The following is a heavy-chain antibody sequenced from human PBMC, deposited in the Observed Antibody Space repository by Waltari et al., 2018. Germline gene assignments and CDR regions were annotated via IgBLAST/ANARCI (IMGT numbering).Heavy chain of an antibody. CDR2: ISWDGGST. J-gene: IGHJ4*02. V-gene: IGHV3-43*01. Sequence: EVQLVESGGVVVQPGGSLRLSCAASGFTFDDYTMHWVRHAPGKGLEWVSLISWDGGSTYYADSVKGRFTISRDNSKNSLYLQMNSLRTEDTALYYCAKDSGYSSSWYADYWGQGTLVTVSS. CDR3: AKDSGYSSSWYADY. CDR1: GFTFDDYT. D-gene: IGHD6-13*01.